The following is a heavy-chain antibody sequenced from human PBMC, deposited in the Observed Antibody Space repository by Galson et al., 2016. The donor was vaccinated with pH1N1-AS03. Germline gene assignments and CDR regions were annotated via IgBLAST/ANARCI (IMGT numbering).Heavy chain of an antibody. V-gene: IGHV3-23*01. D-gene: IGHD5/OR15-5a*01. CDR1: GFRLTSIA. CDR3: AKHRVDDDSQWVFDY. J-gene: IGHJ4*02. CDR2: VVTSGDT. Sequence: SLRLSCAASGFRLTSIAMTWVRQAPGKGLEWVAGVVTSGDTYFADSVKGRFSISRDDYKNTMYLQMDSRGVEDTAIYYCAKHRVDDDSQWVFDYWGKGNPVTVSS.